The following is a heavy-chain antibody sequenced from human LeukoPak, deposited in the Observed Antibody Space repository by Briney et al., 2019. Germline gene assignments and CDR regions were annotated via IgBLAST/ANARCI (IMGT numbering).Heavy chain of an antibody. D-gene: IGHD6-13*01. CDR2: ISWNSGSI. CDR1: GFTFDDYA. J-gene: IGHJ4*02. Sequence: QTGGSLRLSCAASGFTFDDYAMHWVRQAPGKGLEWVSGISWNSGSIGYADSVKGRFTISRDNAKNSLYLQMNSLRAEDTALYYCAKDMPPRYYSSSWYATPDYWGQGTLVTVSS. V-gene: IGHV3-9*01. CDR3: AKDMPPRYYSSSWYATPDY.